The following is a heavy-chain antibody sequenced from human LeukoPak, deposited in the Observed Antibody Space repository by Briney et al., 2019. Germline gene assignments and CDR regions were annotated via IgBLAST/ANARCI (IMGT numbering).Heavy chain of an antibody. CDR1: AGPISASY. CDR2: MYNSGST. D-gene: IGHD4-17*01. CDR3: ARGIESYGDYGY. V-gene: IGHV4-59*01. J-gene: IGHJ4*02. Sequence: SETLSLTSTASAGPISASYWSWIRQPPGKGLEWIAYMYNSGSTNYNPSLKSRVTISIDTSKNQFSLKLSSLTAADTAIYYCARGIESYGDYGYWGQGILVTVSS.